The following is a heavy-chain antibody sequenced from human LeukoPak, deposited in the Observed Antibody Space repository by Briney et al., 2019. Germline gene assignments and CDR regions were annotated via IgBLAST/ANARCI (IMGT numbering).Heavy chain of an antibody. Sequence: SETLSLTCTVSDYSIKKSAYYWGWIRQSPVKGLEWIGSIYYSGHTYYNPSFTSRVTISVDTSKNQVSLRLTSVTAADTAVYYCARTVGGGLRLIALGWFDPWGQGTRVIVSS. CDR2: IYYSGHT. J-gene: IGHJ5*02. CDR1: DYSIKKSAYY. V-gene: IGHV4-39*07. D-gene: IGHD2-8*02. CDR3: ARTVGGGLRLIALGWFDP.